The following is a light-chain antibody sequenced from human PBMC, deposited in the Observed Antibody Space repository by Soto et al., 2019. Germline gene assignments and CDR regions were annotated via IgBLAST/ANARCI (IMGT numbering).Light chain of an antibody. CDR2: AAS. CDR1: QSVSSTY. J-gene: IGKJ1*01. CDR3: QQYGSSSWT. V-gene: IGKV3-20*01. Sequence: EIVLTQSPGTLSSSPGERATLSCRASQSVSSTYLAWYQQKPGHAPRLLISAASNRATGIPNRFSGSGSGTDFTLTISRLEPEDFAVYYCQQYGSSSWTFGQGTRVEI.